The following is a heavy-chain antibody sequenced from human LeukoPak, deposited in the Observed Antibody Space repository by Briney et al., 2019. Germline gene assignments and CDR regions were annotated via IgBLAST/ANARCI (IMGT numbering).Heavy chain of an antibody. V-gene: IGHV1-18*01. J-gene: IGHJ4*02. CDR2: INPYNGNT. Sequence: GASVKVSCKASGYTFTSYGISWVRQAPGQGLEWMGWINPYNGNTNYAQKLQGRVTMTTDTSTSTAYMELRTLRSDDTAVYYCARGALYSSGWWFDCWGQGTLVTVSS. D-gene: IGHD6-19*01. CDR1: GYTFTSYG. CDR3: ARGALYSSGWWFDC.